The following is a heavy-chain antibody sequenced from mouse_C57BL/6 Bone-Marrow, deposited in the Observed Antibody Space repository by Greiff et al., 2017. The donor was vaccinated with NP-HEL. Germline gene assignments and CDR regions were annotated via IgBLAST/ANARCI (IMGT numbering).Heavy chain of an antibody. CDR2: IWWDDDK. J-gene: IGHJ4*01. CDR1: GFSLSTFGMG. D-gene: IGHD1-1*01. CDR3: ARIAPYYGSRYYAMDY. Sequence: QVTLKVSGPGILQPSQTLSLTCSFSGFSLSTFGMGVGWIRQPSGKGLEWLAHIWWDDDKYYNPALKSRLTISKDTSKNQVFLKIANVDTADTATYYCARIAPYYGSRYYAMDYWGQGTSVTVSS. V-gene: IGHV8-8*01.